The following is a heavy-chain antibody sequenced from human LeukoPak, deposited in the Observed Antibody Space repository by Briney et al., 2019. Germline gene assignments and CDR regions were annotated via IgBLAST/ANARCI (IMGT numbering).Heavy chain of an antibody. CDR1: GGSISSSTYS. V-gene: IGHV4-39*02. Sequence: SETLSLTCTVSGGSISSSTYSWTWIRQPPGTGLEWIGNINYSGSTHYNPSLKSRVTISVDTSKNQFSLKLSSVTAADTAVYSCARERGLGVISPYIDYWGQGTQVTVSS. J-gene: IGHJ4*02. CDR2: INYSGST. D-gene: IGHD2-21*01. CDR3: ARERGLGVISPYIDY.